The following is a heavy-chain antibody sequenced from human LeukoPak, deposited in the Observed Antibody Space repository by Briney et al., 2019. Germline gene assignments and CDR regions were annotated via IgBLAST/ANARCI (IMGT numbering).Heavy chain of an antibody. CDR1: GFTLTDLS. J-gene: IGHJ5*02. CDR3: AAIKRFDSSGYFRIPHPNWFDP. CDR2: FDPEDGET. Sequence: GASVKVSCKVSGFTLTDLSMHWVRQAPGEGLEWMAGFDPEDGETLYAHRFQGRVTMTTDTSSDTAYMELSSLRFEDTAVYYCAAIKRFDSSGYFRIPHPNWFDPWGQGTLVTVSS. D-gene: IGHD3-22*01. V-gene: IGHV1-24*01.